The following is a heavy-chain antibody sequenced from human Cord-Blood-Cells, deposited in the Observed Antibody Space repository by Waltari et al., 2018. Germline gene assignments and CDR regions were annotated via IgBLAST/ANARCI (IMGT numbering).Heavy chain of an antibody. D-gene: IGHD1-26*01. CDR2: IYYSGST. CDR3: ARGSGYVDY. J-gene: IGHJ4*02. CDR1: GGSISSHY. V-gene: IGHV4-59*11. Sequence: QVQLQESGPGLVKPSETLSLTCTVSGGSISSHYWSWIRQPPGKGREWIGYIYYSGSTNYNLSLNCRVTISVDTSKDPFSLKLSSVTAADTAVYYCARGSGYVDYWGQGTLVTVSS.